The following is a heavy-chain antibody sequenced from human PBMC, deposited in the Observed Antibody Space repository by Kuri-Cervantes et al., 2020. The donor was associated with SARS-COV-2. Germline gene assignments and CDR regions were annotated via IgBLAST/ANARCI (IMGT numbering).Heavy chain of an antibody. D-gene: IGHD6-13*01. V-gene: IGHV3-30-3*01. CDR1: GFTFSNYA. CDR3: ARDLSCAAAGSLDY. J-gene: IGHJ4*02. Sequence: GGSLRLSCAASGFTFSNYAMHWVRQAPGKGLEWVAVISYDGSNKYYADSVKGRFTISRDNSKNTLYLQMNSLRAEDTAVYYCARDLSCAAAGSLDYWGQGTRVTVSS. CDR2: ISYDGSNK.